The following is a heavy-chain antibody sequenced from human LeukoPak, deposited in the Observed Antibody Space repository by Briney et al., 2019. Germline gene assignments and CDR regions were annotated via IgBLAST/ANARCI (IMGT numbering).Heavy chain of an antibody. CDR3: ARGRYYGSGSYYNVGSLFDY. J-gene: IGHJ4*02. V-gene: IGHV4-34*01. Sequence: TSETLSLTCAVYGGSFSGYYWSWIRQPPGKGLEWLGEINHSGSTNYNPSLKSRVTISVDTSKNQFSLKLSSVTAADTAMYYCARGRYYGSGSYYNVGSLFDYWGQGTLVTVSS. D-gene: IGHD3-10*01. CDR2: INHSGST. CDR1: GGSFSGYY.